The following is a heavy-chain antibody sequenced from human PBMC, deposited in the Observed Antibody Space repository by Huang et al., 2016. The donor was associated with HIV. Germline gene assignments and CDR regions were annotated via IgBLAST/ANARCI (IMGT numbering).Heavy chain of an antibody. D-gene: IGHD3-10*01. V-gene: IGHV5-51*03. CDR2: NYPGDSDT. Sequence: EVELVQSGTEVKKPGESLKISCKGSVYIFTTSWIGWVRQMPGKGLEWMGINYPGDSDTRYSPSFHGQVTMSVDKSINTAYLHWSSLKASDTAMYYCARLAGGTWSYYFDLWGQGALVTVSS. CDR3: ARLAGGTWSYYFDL. J-gene: IGHJ4*02. CDR1: VYIFTTSW.